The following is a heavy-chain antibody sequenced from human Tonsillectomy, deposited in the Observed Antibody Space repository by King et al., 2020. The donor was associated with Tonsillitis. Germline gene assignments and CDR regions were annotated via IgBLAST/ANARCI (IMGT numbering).Heavy chain of an antibody. CDR1: GYSFTSYW. CDR3: ARQRLRNNDILTGLFDY. CDR2: IYPGDSES. V-gene: IGHV5-51*01. D-gene: IGHD3-9*01. J-gene: IGHJ4*02. Sequence: QLVQSGAEVKKPGESLKISCKGSGYSFTSYWNGWVRQMPGKGLEWMGIIYPGDSESRSSLSFQGQVTISVDKSISTAYLQWSSLKASDTAMYYCARQRLRNNDILTGLFDYWGQGTLVTVSS.